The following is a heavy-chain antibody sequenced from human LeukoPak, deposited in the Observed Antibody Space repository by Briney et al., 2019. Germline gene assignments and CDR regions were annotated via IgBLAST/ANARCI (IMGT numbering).Heavy chain of an antibody. CDR1: GGSITSDTYY. CDR3: AKTRNFWSAYFDY. CDR2: ILHSGSS. Sequence: SQTLSLTCGVSGGSITSDTYYWSWIRQPPGKGLEWIGYILHSGSSYYNPSLNSRVTISIDTSKNQFSLKLNSVPAADTAVYYCAKTRNFWSAYFDYWGQGTLVTVSS. V-gene: IGHV4-30-2*01. J-gene: IGHJ4*02. D-gene: IGHD3-3*01.